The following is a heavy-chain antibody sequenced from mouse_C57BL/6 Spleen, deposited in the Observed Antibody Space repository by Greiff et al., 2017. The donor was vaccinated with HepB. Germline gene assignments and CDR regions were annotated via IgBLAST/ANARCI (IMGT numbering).Heavy chain of an antibody. CDR2: ISDGGSYT. CDR3: ARAEFDY. CDR1: GFTFSSYA. Sequence: EVMLVESGGGLVKPGGSLKLSCAASGFTFSSYAMSWVRQTPEKRLEWVATISDGGSYTYYPDNVKGRFTISRDNAKNNLYLQMSHLKSEDTAMYYCARAEFDYWGQGTTLTVSS. V-gene: IGHV5-4*03. J-gene: IGHJ2*01.